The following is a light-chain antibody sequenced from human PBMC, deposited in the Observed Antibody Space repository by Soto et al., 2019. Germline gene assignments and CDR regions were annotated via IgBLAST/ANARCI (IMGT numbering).Light chain of an antibody. CDR3: QQSYSTPRT. J-gene: IGKJ1*01. CDR1: QSLSTS. CDR2: GAS. Sequence: DIQMTQSPSSLSASVGDRVTITCRASQSLSTSLNWYQQKAGKAPKLLVYGASSLQSGVPSRFSGSGSGTDFTLTISSLQPEDFATYDCQQSYSTPRTFGQGTRVEI. V-gene: IGKV1-39*01.